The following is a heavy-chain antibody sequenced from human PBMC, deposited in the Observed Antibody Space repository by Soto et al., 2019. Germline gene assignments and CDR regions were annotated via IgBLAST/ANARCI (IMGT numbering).Heavy chain of an antibody. CDR3: ARGGIVVVSARGWFDP. V-gene: IGHV4-34*01. Sequence: SETLSLTCAVYGGSFSGYYWSWIRQPPGKGLEWIGEINHSGSTNYNPSLKSRVTISVDTSKNQFSLKLSSVTAADTAVYYCARGGIVVVSARGWFDPWGQATLVTVSS. CDR1: GGSFSGYY. D-gene: IGHD2-2*01. CDR2: INHSGST. J-gene: IGHJ5*02.